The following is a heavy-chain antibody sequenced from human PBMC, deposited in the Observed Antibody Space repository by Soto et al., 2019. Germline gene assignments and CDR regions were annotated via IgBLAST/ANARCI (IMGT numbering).Heavy chain of an antibody. V-gene: IGHV1-69*01. Sequence: QVQLVQSGAEVKKPGSSVKVSCKASGGTFSSHAISWVRQAPGQGLEWMGGIIPIFGTANYAQKFQGRVTITADESTSTAYMELSSLRSEDTAVYYCARVIARHYYDSRKVLSGMDVWGQGTTVTVSS. CDR1: GGTFSSHA. D-gene: IGHD3-22*01. CDR3: ARVIARHYYDSRKVLSGMDV. CDR2: IIPIFGTA. J-gene: IGHJ6*02.